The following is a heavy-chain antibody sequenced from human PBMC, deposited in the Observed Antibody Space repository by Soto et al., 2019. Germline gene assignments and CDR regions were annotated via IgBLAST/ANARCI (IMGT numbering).Heavy chain of an antibody. CDR2: IYYSGST. J-gene: IGHJ5*02. V-gene: IGHV4-31*03. CDR3: ARDLGEFKTTGVRGWFDP. Sequence: QVQLQESGPGLVKPSQTLSLTCTVSGGSISSGGYYWSWIRQHPGKGLEWIGYIYYSGSTYYNPSLKSRVTISVDTSKNQFSLKLSSVTAADTAVYHCARDLGEFKTTGVRGWFDPWGQGTLVTVSS. CDR1: GGSISSGGYY. D-gene: IGHD4-4*01.